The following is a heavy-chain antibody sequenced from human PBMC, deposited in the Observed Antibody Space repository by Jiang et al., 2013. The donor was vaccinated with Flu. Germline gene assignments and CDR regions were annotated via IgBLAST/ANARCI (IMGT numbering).Heavy chain of an antibody. CDR2: ISSSGSTI. D-gene: IGHD3-22*01. V-gene: IGHV3-48*03. Sequence: RLSCAASGFTFSSYEMNWVRQAPGKGLEWVSYISSSGSTIYYADSVKGRFTISRDNAKNSLYLQMNSLRAEDTAVYYCARGTYYDSSGHYYYYFDYWGQGTLVTVSS. J-gene: IGHJ4*02. CDR3: ARGTYYDSSGHYYYYFDY. CDR1: GFTFSSYE.